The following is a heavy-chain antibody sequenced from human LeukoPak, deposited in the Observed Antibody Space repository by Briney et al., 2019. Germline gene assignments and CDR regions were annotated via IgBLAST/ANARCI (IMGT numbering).Heavy chain of an antibody. J-gene: IGHJ4*02. Sequence: GGSLRLSCAASGFTFSNFAMSWVRQAPGKGLEWVSAISGSGGDTYYADSVKGRFTISRDNSKNTLYLQMNSLRAEDTAVYYCARSVGIAARTVDYWGQGTLVTVSS. CDR1: GFTFSNFA. D-gene: IGHD6-6*01. CDR3: ARSVGIAARTVDY. V-gene: IGHV3-23*01. CDR2: ISGSGGDT.